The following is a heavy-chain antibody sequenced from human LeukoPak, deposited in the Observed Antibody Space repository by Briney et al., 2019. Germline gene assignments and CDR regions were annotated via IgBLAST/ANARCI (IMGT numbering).Heavy chain of an antibody. J-gene: IGHJ3*02. CDR2: IYYSGTT. CDR3: ARGGIVEAVDGFDI. D-gene: IGHD1-26*01. V-gene: IGHV4-59*01. Sequence: SEPLSLTCTVPGGPINSFYWNWIRQPPGKGLEWIGYIYYSGTTIYNPSLKSRVTMSIDPSKNQFSLNLKSVTAADTAVYYCARGGIVEAVDGFDIWGQGTRVIVSS. CDR1: GGPINSFY.